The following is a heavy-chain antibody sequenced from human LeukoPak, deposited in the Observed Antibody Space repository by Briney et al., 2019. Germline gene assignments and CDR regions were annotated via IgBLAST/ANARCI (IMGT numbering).Heavy chain of an antibody. D-gene: IGHD6-19*01. Sequence: ASVKVSCKASGYTFTGYYMHWVRQAPGQGLEWMGWINPNSGGTNYAQKFQGRVTMTRDTSISTAYMELSSLRSEDTAVYYCARGRRSPRPKYSSGWYDYYMDVWGKGTTVTVSS. CDR3: ARGRRSPRPKYSSGWYDYYMDV. V-gene: IGHV1-2*02. CDR1: GYTFTGYY. CDR2: INPNSGGT. J-gene: IGHJ6*03.